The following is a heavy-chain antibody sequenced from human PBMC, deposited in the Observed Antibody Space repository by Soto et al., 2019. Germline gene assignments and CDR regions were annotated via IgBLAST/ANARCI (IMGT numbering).Heavy chain of an antibody. J-gene: IGHJ4*02. CDR2: IYWDDDK. CDR1: GFSLTTSGVG. D-gene: IGHD3-3*01. Sequence: QITLNESGPTVVKPTETLTLTCTFSGFSLTTSGVGVGWVRQSPGKAPEWLAFIYWDDDKRYSTSLKSRLTITKDTCKNQVVLTMANVDPAETATYYCAHRVLRAVFGLVTTTAIYFDFWGQGTPVVVSS. V-gene: IGHV2-5*02. CDR3: AHRVLRAVFGLVTTTAIYFDF.